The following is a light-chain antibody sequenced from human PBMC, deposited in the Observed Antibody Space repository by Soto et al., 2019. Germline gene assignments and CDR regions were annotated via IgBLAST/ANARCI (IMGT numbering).Light chain of an antibody. CDR3: QQYNSWPPIT. CDR1: ESVSRN. Sequence: EVVMTQSPATLSVSPGERSTLSCMASESVSRNLAWYQQTPGQAPRLLIYDASTRATGIPDWFSGGGSGTEFTLTISSLQSEDFVVYYCQQYNSWPPITFGQGTRLEI. CDR2: DAS. J-gene: IGKJ5*01. V-gene: IGKV3-15*01.